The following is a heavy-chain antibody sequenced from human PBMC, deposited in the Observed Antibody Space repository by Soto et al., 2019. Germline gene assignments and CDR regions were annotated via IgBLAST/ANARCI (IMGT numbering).Heavy chain of an antibody. D-gene: IGHD3-22*01. Sequence: GASVKVSCTASGYTFTSYGISWVRQAPGQGLEWMGWISAYNGNTNYAQKLQGRVTMTTDTSTSTAYMELRSLRSDDTAVYYCARDLYDSSDYYFDYWGQGTLVTVSS. CDR1: GYTFTSYG. J-gene: IGHJ4*02. CDR3: ARDLYDSSDYYFDY. CDR2: ISAYNGNT. V-gene: IGHV1-18*01.